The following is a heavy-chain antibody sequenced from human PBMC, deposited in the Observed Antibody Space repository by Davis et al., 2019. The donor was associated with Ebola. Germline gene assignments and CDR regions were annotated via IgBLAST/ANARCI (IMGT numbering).Heavy chain of an antibody. V-gene: IGHV3-21*01. J-gene: IGHJ6*02. Sequence: GGSLRLSCAASGFTFSTYSMSWVRQAPGKGLEWVSSISSDSDYIYYADSAKGRFTISRDNSKNTLYLQMNSLRAEDTAVYYCAREVATDGQLYYYYGMDVWGQGTTVTVSS. D-gene: IGHD5-12*01. CDR2: ISSDSDYI. CDR1: GFTFSTYS. CDR3: AREVATDGQLYYYYGMDV.